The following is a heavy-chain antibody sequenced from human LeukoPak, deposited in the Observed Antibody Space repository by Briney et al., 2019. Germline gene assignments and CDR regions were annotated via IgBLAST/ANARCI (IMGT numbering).Heavy chain of an antibody. J-gene: IGHJ4*02. CDR1: GYTFTSYG. Sequence: APVKVSCKASGYTFTSYGVSWVRQAPGQGLEWMGWISTYGGSTNYAQNLQGRVTVTTDTSTTTVYMELRSLRSDDTAVYYCARPNTDAAGYYFDYWGQGTLVTVSS. CDR3: ARPNTDAAGYYFDY. V-gene: IGHV1-18*01. D-gene: IGHD6-13*01. CDR2: ISTYGGST.